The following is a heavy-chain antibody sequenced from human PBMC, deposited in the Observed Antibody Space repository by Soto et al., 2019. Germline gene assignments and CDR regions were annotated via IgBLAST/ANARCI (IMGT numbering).Heavy chain of an antibody. CDR3: APWFSAFDY. V-gene: IGHV3-30*03. J-gene: IGHJ4*02. D-gene: IGHD3-10*01. CDR1: GFTFSSYG. CDR2: ISYDGSNK. Sequence: QVQLVESGGGVVQPGRSLRLSCAASGFTFSSYGMHWVRQAPCKGLEWGAVISYDGSNKYYADSVKGRFTISRDNSKNTQYLQMNSLRAEDTAVYYFAPWFSAFDYWGQGALGTVSS.